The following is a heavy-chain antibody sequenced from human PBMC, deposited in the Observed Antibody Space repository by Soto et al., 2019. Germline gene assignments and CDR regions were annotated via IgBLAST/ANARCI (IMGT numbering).Heavy chain of an antibody. CDR2: ISEDGGNK. J-gene: IGHJ4*02. Sequence: PWGSLRLSCTASGLTFTSYAIHWVRQAPGKGLEWVSVISEDGGNKYFAESVRGRFLISRDNSKNTVYLQMNSLRPEDTAVYFCARRLTTTVSALGYWGQGTLVTVSS. CDR1: GLTFTSYA. CDR3: ARRLTTTVSALGY. D-gene: IGHD4-4*01. V-gene: IGHV3-30-3*01.